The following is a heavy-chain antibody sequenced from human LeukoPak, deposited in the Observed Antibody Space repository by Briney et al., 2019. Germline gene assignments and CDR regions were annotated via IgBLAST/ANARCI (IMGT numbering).Heavy chain of an antibody. CDR3: ARSGSYPNAFDI. CDR2: MNPNSGNT. Sequence: ASVKVSCKASGYTFTSYAMNWVRQAPGQGLEWMGWMNPNSGNTGYAQKFQGRVTMTRNTSISTAYMELSSLRSEDTAVYYCARSGSYPNAFDIWGQGTMVSVSS. D-gene: IGHD1-26*01. CDR1: GYTFTSYA. J-gene: IGHJ3*02. V-gene: IGHV1-8*02.